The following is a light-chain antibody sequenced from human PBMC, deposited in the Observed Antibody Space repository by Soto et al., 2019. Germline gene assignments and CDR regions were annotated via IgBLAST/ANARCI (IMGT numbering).Light chain of an antibody. V-gene: IGKV3-20*01. CDR3: QQYAISQGT. CDR2: GAS. CDR1: QSLSNNY. Sequence: IVLTQSPDTLSLSPGERATLSCRAGQSLSNNYLAWYQQKPGQAPRLLIYGASTRANGIPDRFSGGGSGTDFTLTISRLEPEDFAVYYCQQYAISQGTCGGGTKVEIK. J-gene: IGKJ4*01.